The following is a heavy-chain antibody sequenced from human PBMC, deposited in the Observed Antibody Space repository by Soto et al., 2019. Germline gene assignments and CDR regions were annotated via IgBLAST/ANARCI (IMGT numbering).Heavy chain of an antibody. V-gene: IGHV4-39*02. Sequence: QLQLQESGPGLVKPSETLSLTCTVSGGSISSSSYYWGWIRQPPGKGLEWIGSIYYSGSTYYNPSLKSRVTISVDTSKNQFSLKLSSVTAADTAVYYCARDNYYDSSGYGYWGQGTLVTVSS. CDR3: ARDNYYDSSGYGY. CDR1: GGSISSSSYY. CDR2: IYYSGST. D-gene: IGHD3-22*01. J-gene: IGHJ4*02.